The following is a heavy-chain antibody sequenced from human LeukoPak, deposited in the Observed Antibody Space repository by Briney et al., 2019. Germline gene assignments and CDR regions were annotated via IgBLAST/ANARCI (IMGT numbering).Heavy chain of an antibody. V-gene: IGHV3-48*03. CDR1: GFTFSSYE. D-gene: IGHD2-21*02. J-gene: IGHJ3*02. CDR2: ISSSGSTI. Sequence: GGSLRLSCAASGFTFSSYEMNWVRQAPGKGLEWVSYISSSGSTIYYADSVKGRFTISRDNAENSLYLQMNSLRAEDTAVYYCARGWGPYAFDIWGQGTVVTASS. CDR3: ARGWGPYAFDI.